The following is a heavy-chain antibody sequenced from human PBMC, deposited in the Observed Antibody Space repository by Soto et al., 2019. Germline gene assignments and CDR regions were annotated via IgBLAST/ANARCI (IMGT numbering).Heavy chain of an antibody. CDR2: INHSGST. CDR3: ARGYYYDSSGYYYFDY. V-gene: IGHV4-34*01. Sequence: SETLSLTCAVYGGSFSGYYWSWIRQPPGKGLEWIGEINHSGSTNYNPSLKSRVTISVDTPKNQFSLKLSSVTAADTAVYYCARGYYYDSSGYYYFDYWGQGTLVTVSS. D-gene: IGHD3-22*01. J-gene: IGHJ4*02. CDR1: GGSFSGYY.